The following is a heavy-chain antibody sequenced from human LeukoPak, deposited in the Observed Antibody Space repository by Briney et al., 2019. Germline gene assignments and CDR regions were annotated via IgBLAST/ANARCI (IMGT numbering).Heavy chain of an antibody. D-gene: IGHD2-21*01. Sequence: SETLSLTCTVSGGSISSGDYYWSWIRQHPGEGLEWIGHISYSGSTYYNPSLKSRATISVDTYKNQFSLKLSSVTAADTAVYHCALYDGDGPRHYFDFWGQGTLVTVSS. J-gene: IGHJ4*02. CDR1: GGSISSGDYY. CDR2: ISYSGST. CDR3: ALYDGDGPRHYFDF. V-gene: IGHV4-31*03.